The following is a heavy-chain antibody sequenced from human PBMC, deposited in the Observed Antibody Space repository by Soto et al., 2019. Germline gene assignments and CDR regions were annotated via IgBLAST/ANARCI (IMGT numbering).Heavy chain of an antibody. CDR2: IFNSGST. J-gene: IGHJ5*02. CDR1: GGSISSYY. CDR3: ARQVAWFDP. Sequence: QVQLQESGPGLVKPSETLSLTCTVSGGSISSYYWSWIRQPPGKGLEWIGYIFNSGSTNYNPSLKSRITISVDTSKNQCSLKLRSVTAADTAVYYCARQVAWFDPWGQGTLVTVSS. V-gene: IGHV4-59*08.